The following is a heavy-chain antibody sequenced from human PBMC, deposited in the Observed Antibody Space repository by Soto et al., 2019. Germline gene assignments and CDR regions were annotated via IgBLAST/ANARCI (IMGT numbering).Heavy chain of an antibody. CDR1: GGSISSGGYY. CDR2: IYYSGST. Sequence: QVQLQESGPGLVKPSQTLSLTCTVSGGSISSGGYYWSWIRQHPGKGLEWIGYIYYSGSTYYNPSLKSRVTIXXDXSXXQFSLKLSSVTAADTAVYYCARVAGVKDESPGFDPWGQGTLVTVSS. CDR3: ARVAGVKDESPGFDP. D-gene: IGHD3-10*01. J-gene: IGHJ5*02. V-gene: IGHV4-31*03.